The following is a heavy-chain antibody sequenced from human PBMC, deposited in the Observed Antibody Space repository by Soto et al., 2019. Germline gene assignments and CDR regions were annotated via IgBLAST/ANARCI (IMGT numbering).Heavy chain of an antibody. V-gene: IGHV3-23*01. J-gene: IGHJ4*02. CDR1: RFTFNIYT. CDR3: AKGGTYHIGDFDS. D-gene: IGHD5-12*01. Sequence: PAGSLRHSCAPSRFTFNIYTMSWIRQAPGKGLEWVSGIGARGSDTYFPDSVKGRFTLSRDNAMDMVYLQMNSLRAEDTAVYFCAKGGTYHIGDFDSWGQGT. CDR2: IGARGSDT.